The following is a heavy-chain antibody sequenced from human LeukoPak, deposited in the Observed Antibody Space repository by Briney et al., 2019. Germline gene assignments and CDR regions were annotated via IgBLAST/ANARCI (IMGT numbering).Heavy chain of an antibody. Sequence: GGSLRLSCAASGFTFSNYEMNWVRQAPGKGLEWVSYISSSGSTIYYADSVKGRFTISRDNAKNSLYLQMNSLRAEDTAVYYCARLGFYGSGSYSNDYWGQGTLVTVSS. V-gene: IGHV3-48*03. D-gene: IGHD3-10*01. CDR3: ARLGFYGSGSYSNDY. CDR2: ISSSGSTI. J-gene: IGHJ4*02. CDR1: GFTFSNYE.